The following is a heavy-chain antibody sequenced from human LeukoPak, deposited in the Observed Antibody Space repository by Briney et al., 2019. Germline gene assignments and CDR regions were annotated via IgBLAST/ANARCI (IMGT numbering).Heavy chain of an antibody. CDR1: GFTFSSYW. J-gene: IGHJ4*02. CDR2: INRDGRST. D-gene: IGHD5-24*01. Sequence: PGGSLRLSCAASGFTFSSYWMHSVRQAPGKGLGWVSRINRDGRSTSYAYSVKGRSTISIDNDKNTLYLQMNRLRAEDTAVYYCARDRGGYNDYWGQGTLVTVSS. V-gene: IGHV3-74*01. CDR3: ARDRGGYNDY.